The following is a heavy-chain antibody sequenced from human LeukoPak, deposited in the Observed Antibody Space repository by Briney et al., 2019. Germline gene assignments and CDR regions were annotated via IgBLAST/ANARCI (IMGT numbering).Heavy chain of an antibody. CDR3: AKAGDYYDSSGPTGPADY. D-gene: IGHD3-22*01. J-gene: IGHJ4*02. CDR1: GFTFDDYA. V-gene: IGHV3-9*01. CDR2: ISWNSGSI. Sequence: GRSLRLSCAASGFTFDDYAMHWVRQAPGKGLEWVSGISWNSGSIGYADSVKGRFTISRDNAKNSLYLQMNSLRAEDTALYYCAKAGDYYDSSGPTGPADYWGQGTLVTVSS.